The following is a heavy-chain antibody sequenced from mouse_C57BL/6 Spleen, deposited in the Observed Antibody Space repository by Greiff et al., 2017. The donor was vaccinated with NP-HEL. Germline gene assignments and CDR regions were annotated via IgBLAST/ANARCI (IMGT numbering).Heavy chain of an antibody. CDR1: GYTFTSYW. Sequence: QVQLQQPGAELVKPGASVKLSCKASGYTFTSYWMHWVKQRPGQGLEWIGMIHPNSGSTNYNKKFKSKATLTVDKSSSTAYMQLSSLTSEDSAVYYCAREGYDFDYWGQGTTLTVSS. CDR3: AREGYDFDY. V-gene: IGHV1-64*01. CDR2: IHPNSGST. D-gene: IGHD2-2*01. J-gene: IGHJ2*01.